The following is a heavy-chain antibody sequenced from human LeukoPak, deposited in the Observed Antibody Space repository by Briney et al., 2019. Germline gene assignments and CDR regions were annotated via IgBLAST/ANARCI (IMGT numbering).Heavy chain of an antibody. V-gene: IGHV5-51*01. CDR1: GYSFTSYW. D-gene: IGHD6-13*01. CDR3: ARLVSLTAAGQY. Sequence: GESLKISCKGSGYSFTSYWIGWVLQMPGKGLEWMVIIYPGDSDTRYSPSLQGQVTISADKSISTAYLQWSSLKASDTAMYYCARLVSLTAAGQYWGQGTLVTVSS. CDR2: IYPGDSDT. J-gene: IGHJ4*02.